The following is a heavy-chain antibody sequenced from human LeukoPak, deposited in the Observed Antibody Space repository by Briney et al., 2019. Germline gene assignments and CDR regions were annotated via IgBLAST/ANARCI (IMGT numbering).Heavy chain of an antibody. Sequence: PSETLSLTCTVSGGSISSYYGSCIPHPPGKGLEWIGYIYYNASTNYSPSLKSRVTISVDTSKNQFSLKLSSVTAADTAVYYCARDEFDAFDIWGQGTMVTVSS. CDR1: GGSISSYY. V-gene: IGHV4-59*01. J-gene: IGHJ3*02. CDR3: ARDEFDAFDI. CDR2: IYYNAST.